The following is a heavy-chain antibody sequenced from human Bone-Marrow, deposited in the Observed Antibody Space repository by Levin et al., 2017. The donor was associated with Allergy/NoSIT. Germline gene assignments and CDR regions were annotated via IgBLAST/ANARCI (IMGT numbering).Heavy chain of an antibody. CDR2: IISSGGLT. CDR1: GFTFSAYA. Sequence: GESLKISCEASGFTFSAYAMSWVRQAPGKGPEGVSLIISSGGLTFYADSVKGRVTISRDNSMNTLFLEMNTLRAEDSAVYFCAKSGSAGSSWGNYLYYGMDVWGQGTAVTVSS. V-gene: IGHV3-23*01. J-gene: IGHJ6*02. D-gene: IGHD6-13*01. CDR3: AKSGSAGSSWGNYLYYGMDV.